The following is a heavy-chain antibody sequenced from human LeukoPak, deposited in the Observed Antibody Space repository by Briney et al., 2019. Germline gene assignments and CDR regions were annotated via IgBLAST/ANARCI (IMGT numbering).Heavy chain of an antibody. Sequence: PGGSLRLSCAASRFIFREYYMLWVRQAPGKGLEWVSYIGSDTSFTNYADSVKGRFTISRDNAKNSLYLQMNSLRAEDTALYYCARDAYTFDLWGQGTLVTVSS. J-gene: IGHJ4*02. CDR3: ARDAYTFDL. CDR1: RFIFREYY. D-gene: IGHD4-11*01. V-gene: IGHV3-11*06. CDR2: IGSDTSFT.